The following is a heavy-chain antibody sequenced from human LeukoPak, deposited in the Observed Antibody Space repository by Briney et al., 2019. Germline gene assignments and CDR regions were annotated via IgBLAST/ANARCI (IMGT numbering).Heavy chain of an antibody. CDR2: IYHSGST. CDR1: GYSINSGCY. CDR3: AKSGGYGLIDY. Sequence: PSENLSFNCTVSGYSINSGCYWGRTPRPPGKGLEWIGSIYHSGSTYYNPSLKSRVTISVDTSKNQFSLRLNSVTAADTAMYYCAKSGGYGLIDYWGQGTRVTVSS. J-gene: IGHJ4*02. V-gene: IGHV4-38-2*02. D-gene: IGHD1-26*01.